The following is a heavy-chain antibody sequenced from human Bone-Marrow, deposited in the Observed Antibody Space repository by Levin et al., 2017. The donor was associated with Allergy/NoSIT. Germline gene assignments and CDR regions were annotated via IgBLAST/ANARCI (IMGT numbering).Heavy chain of an antibody. CDR2: ISYDGSKK. V-gene: IGHV3-30-3*01. CDR3: AREEWELLDY. Sequence: LSLTCAASGFTFSTYTMHWVRQAPGKGLEWAALISYDGSKKYYADSVKGRLTISRDNSKDTLFLQMNSLRVDDAAVYYCAREEWELLDYWGQGTLVTVTS. D-gene: IGHD1-26*01. J-gene: IGHJ4*02. CDR1: GFTFSTYT.